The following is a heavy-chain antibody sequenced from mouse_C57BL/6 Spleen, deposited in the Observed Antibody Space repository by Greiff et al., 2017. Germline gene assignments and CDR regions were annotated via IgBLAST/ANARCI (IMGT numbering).Heavy chain of an antibody. Sequence: QVQLQQPGAELVKPGASVTMSCKASGYTFTSYCITWVKQRPGQGLEWIGDIYPGSGSTNYNEKFKSKATLTVDTSSSTAYMQPSSLTSEDSAVYYCARNWEDYAMDYRGQGTSVTVSS. CDR3: ARNWEDYAMDY. J-gene: IGHJ4*01. D-gene: IGHD4-1*01. CDR1: GYTFTSYC. V-gene: IGHV1-55*01. CDR2: IYPGSGST.